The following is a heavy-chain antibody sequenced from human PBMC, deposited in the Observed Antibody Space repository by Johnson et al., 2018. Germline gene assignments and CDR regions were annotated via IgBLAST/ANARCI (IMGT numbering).Heavy chain of an antibody. CDR3: AKDAGYGPYYYDGSGYGRAGYCHH. Sequence: VRLQQGGAGLLKPSETLSLTCAVYGGSFSGYYWSWIRQAPGQGLVWVSGISWISGSIGYADAVKGRFTLSRDNAKNSLYLQMNRLRAEDTDVYYCAKDAGYGPYYYDGSGYGRAGYCHHWGQGTLVIVSS. CDR2: ISWISGSI. D-gene: IGHD3-22*01. CDR1: GGSFSGYY. J-gene: IGHJ1*01. V-gene: IGHV3-9*01.